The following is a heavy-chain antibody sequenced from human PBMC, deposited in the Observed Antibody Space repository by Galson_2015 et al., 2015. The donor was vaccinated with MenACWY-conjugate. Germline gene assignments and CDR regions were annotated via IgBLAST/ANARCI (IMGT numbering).Heavy chain of an antibody. V-gene: IGHV3-74*01. D-gene: IGHD1-1*01. CDR1: GFTFSDYC. J-gene: IGHJ5*02. Sequence: SLRLSCAASGFTFSDYCMHWVRQAPGKGLVWVSRLCGDGSGKTYAGSVKGRFSISTDNAKTTLYLQMNSLRAEDTAMYYCGRIGTPYNFGSPWGQGALVTVSS. CDR2: LCGDGSGK. CDR3: GRIGTPYNFGSP.